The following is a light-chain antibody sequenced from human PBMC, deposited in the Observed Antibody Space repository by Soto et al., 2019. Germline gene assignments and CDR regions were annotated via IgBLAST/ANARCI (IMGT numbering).Light chain of an antibody. CDR1: SSDVGGYNY. CDR2: DVS. Sequence: QLVLTQPASVSGSPGQSITISCTGTSSDVGGYNYVSWYQQHPGKAPKLLIYDVSNRPSGVSNRFSASKSGNTASLTISGLQAEDEGDYYCSSYSSGTSVIFGGGTKLTVL. J-gene: IGLJ2*01. CDR3: SSYSSGTSVI. V-gene: IGLV2-14*01.